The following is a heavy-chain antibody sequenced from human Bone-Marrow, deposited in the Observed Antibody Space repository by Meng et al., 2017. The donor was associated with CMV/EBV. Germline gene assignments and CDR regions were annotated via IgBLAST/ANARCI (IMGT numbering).Heavy chain of an antibody. CDR1: GYTVTDYY. V-gene: IGHV1-2*02. J-gene: IGHJ4*02. D-gene: IGHD6-19*01. CDR2: INPNDDT. CDR3: ARSSGWSRFDY. Sequence: QVELGEWGDEVKKPGASVKVSCKASGYTVTDYYIHWVRQAPGQWLEWMGWINPNDDTNYAQNFQGRVTMTRDMSINTVYMELSRLTSDDTAVYYCARSSGWSRFDYWGLGTLVTVSS.